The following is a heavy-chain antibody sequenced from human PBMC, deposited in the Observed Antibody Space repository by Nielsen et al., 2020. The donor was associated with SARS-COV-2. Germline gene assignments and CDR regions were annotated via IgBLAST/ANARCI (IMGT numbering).Heavy chain of an antibody. CDR3: ARSRYGYYDFWSGQDHY. V-gene: IGHV7-4-1*02. CDR2: INTNTGNP. J-gene: IGHJ4*02. CDR1: GYTFTSYA. D-gene: IGHD3-3*01. Sequence: ASVKVSCMASGYTFTSYAMNWVRQAPGQGLEWMGWINTNTGNPTYAQGFTGRFVFSLDTSVSTAYLQISSLKAEDTAVYYCARSRYGYYDFWSGQDHYWGQGTLVTVSS.